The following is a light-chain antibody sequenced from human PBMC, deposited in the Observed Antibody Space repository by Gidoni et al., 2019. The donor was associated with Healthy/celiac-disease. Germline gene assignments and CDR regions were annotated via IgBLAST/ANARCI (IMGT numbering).Light chain of an antibody. CDR2: SAS. CDR3: HQSYSTPPIT. J-gene: IGKJ5*01. CDR1: QSISSY. V-gene: IGKV1-39*01. Sequence: IQMTQSPSSLSASVGDRVTITCRASQSISSYLNWYQQQPGKLPKLLIYSASSLQSGVPPRFSGSGAWTDVTLTISSLQPSDFATYYCHQSYSTPPITFGQGTRLEIK.